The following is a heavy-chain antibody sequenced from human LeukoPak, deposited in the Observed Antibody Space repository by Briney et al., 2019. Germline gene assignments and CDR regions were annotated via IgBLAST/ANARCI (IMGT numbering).Heavy chain of an antibody. CDR1: GGSISSSNYY. J-gene: IGHJ4*02. D-gene: IGHD6-19*01. CDR2: IHYSGST. CDR3: ASQQWLVKFDY. Sequence: SETLSLTCTVSGGSISSSNYYWGSIRQPPGKWLEWIGSIHYSGSTYYNPSLKSRVTISVDTSKNQFSLKLSSVTAADTAVYYCASQQWLVKFDYWGQGTLVTVSS. V-gene: IGHV4-39*01.